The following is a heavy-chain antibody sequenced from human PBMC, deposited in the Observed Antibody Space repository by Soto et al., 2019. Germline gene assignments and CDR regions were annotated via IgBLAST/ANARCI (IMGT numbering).Heavy chain of an antibody. D-gene: IGHD3-10*01. CDR3: AKALVYYGSGSPNDY. CDR2: ISGSGGST. CDR1: GFTFSSYA. J-gene: IGHJ4*02. Sequence: EVQLLESGGGLVQPGGSLRLSCAASGFTFSSYAMSWVRQAPGKGLEWVSAISGSGGSTYYTDSVKGRFTISRDNSKNTLYLQMNSLRAEDTAVYYCAKALVYYGSGSPNDYWGQGTLVTVSS. V-gene: IGHV3-23*01.